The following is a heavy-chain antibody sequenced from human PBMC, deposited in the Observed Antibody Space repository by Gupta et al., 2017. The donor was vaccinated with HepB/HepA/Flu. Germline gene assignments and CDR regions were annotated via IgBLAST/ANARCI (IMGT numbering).Heavy chain of an antibody. D-gene: IGHD3-10*01. Sequence: EVQLVESGGGLIQPGGSLRLSCVASGFTVSSKYMSWVRQAPGKGLEWVSVIYSGGSTYYADAVKGRFTISRDNSKNTLYLQMNSLRAEDTAVYYCARDCHRDTYYMDVWCKGTAVTVSS. CDR2: IYSGGST. J-gene: IGHJ6*03. V-gene: IGHV3-53*01. CDR1: GFTVSSKY. CDR3: ARDCHRDTYYMDV.